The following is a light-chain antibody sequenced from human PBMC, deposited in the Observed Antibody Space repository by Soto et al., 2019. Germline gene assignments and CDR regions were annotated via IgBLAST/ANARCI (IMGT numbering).Light chain of an antibody. J-gene: IGKJ3*01. V-gene: IGKV3-20*01. CDR1: QSVSSSY. CDR3: QQYGSSPIIT. Sequence: EIVLTQSPGTLSLSPGERATLSCRASQSVSSSYLAWYQQKPGQAPRLLIYGASSRATGIPDRFSGSGSGTDVTLTISRLEPEDFAVYYCQQYGSSPIITFGPGTKVDIK. CDR2: GAS.